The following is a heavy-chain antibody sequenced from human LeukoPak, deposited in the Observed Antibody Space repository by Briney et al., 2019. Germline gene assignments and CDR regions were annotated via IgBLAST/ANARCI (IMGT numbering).Heavy chain of an antibody. Sequence: ASVKVSCKASGYTFTSYGISWVRQAPGQGLEWMGWISAYNGNTNYAQKLQGRVTMTTDTSTSTAYMELRSLRSDDTAAYYCARGYYDLDAFDIWGKGQWSPSLQ. D-gene: IGHD3-22*01. CDR2: ISAYNGNT. J-gene: IGHJ3*02. CDR3: ARGYYDLDAFDI. V-gene: IGHV1-18*01. CDR1: GYTFTSYG.